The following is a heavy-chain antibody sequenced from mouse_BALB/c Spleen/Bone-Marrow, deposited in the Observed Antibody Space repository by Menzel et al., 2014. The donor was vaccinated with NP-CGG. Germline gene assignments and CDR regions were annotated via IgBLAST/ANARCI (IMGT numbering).Heavy chain of an antibody. D-gene: IGHD2-1*01. J-gene: IGHJ1*01. Sequence: VQLQQPGPELVKPGASAKISCKASGYSFTGYYMHWVKQSHVKSLEWIGRINPYNGATSYNQNFKDKASLTVDKSSSTAYMELHSLTSEDSAVYYCARGYGNYDYWYFDVWGAGTTVTVSS. CDR2: INPYNGAT. CDR1: GYSFTGYY. V-gene: IGHV1-31*01. CDR3: ARGYGNYDYWYFDV.